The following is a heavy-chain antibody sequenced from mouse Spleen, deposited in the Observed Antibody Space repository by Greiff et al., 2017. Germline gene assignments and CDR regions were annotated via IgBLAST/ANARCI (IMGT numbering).Heavy chain of an antibody. CDR2: INPSSGYT. Sequence: QVQLQQSGAELARPGASVKMSCKASGYTFTSYTMHWVKQRPGQGLEWIGYINPSSGYTKYNQKFKDKATLTADKSSSTAYMQLSSLTSEDSAVYYCARCYYGSSYLHWYFDVWGAGTTVTVSS. CDR3: ARCYYGSSYLHWYFDV. D-gene: IGHD1-1*01. J-gene: IGHJ1*01. CDR1: GYTFTSYT. V-gene: IGHV1-4*01.